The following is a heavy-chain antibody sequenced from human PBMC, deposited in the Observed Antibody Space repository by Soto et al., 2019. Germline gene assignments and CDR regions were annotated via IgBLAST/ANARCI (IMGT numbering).Heavy chain of an antibody. D-gene: IGHD5-18*01. V-gene: IGHV3-53*01. J-gene: IGHJ4*02. Sequence: GSLRLSCAVSVFRGGISYMNWVRQAPGKGLEWVSVIYSGGSTDYADSVKGRFTISRDNSKNTLYLHMNSLRAEDTAVYYCARVDTDMVDKLASWGQGTLVTVSS. CDR3: ARVDTDMVDKLAS. CDR2: IYSGGST. CDR1: VFRGGISY.